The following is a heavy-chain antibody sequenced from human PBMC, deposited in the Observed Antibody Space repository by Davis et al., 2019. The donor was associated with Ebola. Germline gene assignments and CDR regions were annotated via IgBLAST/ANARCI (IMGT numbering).Heavy chain of an antibody. V-gene: IGHV1-18*04. D-gene: IGHD3-3*01. J-gene: IGHJ5*02. CDR2: INPHNGNT. CDR3: ARFMVVEWLLSSRLGFDP. CDR1: GYTFTSYG. Sequence: ASVKVSCKASGYTFTSYGITWVRQAPGQGLEWMGWINPHNGNTNYAQNVQGRVTMTTDTSTSTAYMEVGSLRSDDTAVYYCARFMVVEWLLSSRLGFDPWGQGTLVTVSS.